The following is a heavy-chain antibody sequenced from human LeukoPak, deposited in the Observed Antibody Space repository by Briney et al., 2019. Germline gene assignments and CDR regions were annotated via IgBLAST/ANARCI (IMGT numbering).Heavy chain of an antibody. D-gene: IGHD3-10*01. Sequence: ASVKVSCKASGGTFSSYAISWVRQAPRQGLEWMGGIIPIFGTANYAQKFQGRVTITTDESTSTAYMELSSLRSEDTAVYYCARDTRSGSYYNLDYWGQGTLVTVSS. CDR1: GGTFSSYA. CDR3: ARDTRSGSYYNLDY. V-gene: IGHV1-69*05. J-gene: IGHJ4*02. CDR2: IIPIFGTA.